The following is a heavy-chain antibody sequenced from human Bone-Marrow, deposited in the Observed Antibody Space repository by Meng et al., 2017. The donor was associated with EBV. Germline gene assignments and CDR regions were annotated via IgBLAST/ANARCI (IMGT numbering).Heavy chain of an antibody. D-gene: IGHD4-17*01. V-gene: IGHV4-4*02. CDR3: ARDLANDYGDYYFDY. CDR1: GGSISNSNW. CDR2: IYHSGST. J-gene: IGHJ4*02. Sequence: QGPPREPGQGLVKPSGTRSPPFAVSGGSISNSNWWSWVRQPPGKGLEWIGEIYHSGSTNYNPSLKSRVTISVDKSKNQFSLKLSSVTAADTAVYYCARDLANDYGDYYFDYWGQGSLVTVSS.